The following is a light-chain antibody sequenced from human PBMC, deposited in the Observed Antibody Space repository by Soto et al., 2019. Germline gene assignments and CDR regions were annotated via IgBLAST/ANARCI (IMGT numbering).Light chain of an antibody. Sequence: AIQLTQSPSSLSASVGARVPITCRASQGISSYLAWYQQKPGKAPKLLIYDASSLESGVPSRFSGSGSGTEFTLTISSLQPDDFATYYCQQYNSYSVTFGQGTKVDIK. CDR3: QQYNSYSVT. J-gene: IGKJ1*01. V-gene: IGKV1-13*02. CDR1: QGISSY. CDR2: DAS.